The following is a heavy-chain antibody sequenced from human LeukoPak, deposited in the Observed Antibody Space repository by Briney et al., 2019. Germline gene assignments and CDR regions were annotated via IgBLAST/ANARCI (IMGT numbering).Heavy chain of an antibody. V-gene: IGHV1-18*01. Sequence: ASVKVSCKASGYTFTSYGISWVRQAPGQGLEWMGWISAYNGNTNYAQKFQGRVTMTRDTSISTAYMELSRLRSDDTAVYYCARGLYYYGSGSYESDVWGKGTTVTISS. CDR3: ARGLYYYGSGSYESDV. CDR1: GYTFTSYG. CDR2: ISAYNGNT. D-gene: IGHD3-10*01. J-gene: IGHJ6*04.